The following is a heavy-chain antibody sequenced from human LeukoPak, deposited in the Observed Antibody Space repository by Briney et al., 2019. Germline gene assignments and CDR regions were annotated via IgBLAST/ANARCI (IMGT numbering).Heavy chain of an antibody. CDR1: GFPFSSYA. J-gene: IGHJ6*02. CDR3: ARDIVVVVAATGYYYGMDV. Sequence: GGSLRLSCAASGFPFSSYAMPWVRQAPGKRLEWVAVISYDGSNKYYAVSVKGRFTTSSDNSKNTLYLQMNSLRAEDTAVYYCARDIVVVVAATGYYYGMDVWGQGTTVTVSS. D-gene: IGHD2-15*01. CDR2: ISYDGSNK. V-gene: IGHV3-30*04.